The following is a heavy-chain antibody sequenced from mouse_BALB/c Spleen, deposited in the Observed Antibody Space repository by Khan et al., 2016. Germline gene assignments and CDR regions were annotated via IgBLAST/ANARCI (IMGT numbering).Heavy chain of an antibody. V-gene: IGHV1-4*02. D-gene: IGHD1-1*02. CDR2: INPCSGYP. J-gene: IGHJ2*01. CDR1: GYIFTTYL. CDR3: AGPRWDYFNY. Sequence: LEESAAELARPGASVKMSCKASGYIFTTYLMYWVKQRPGQGLEWIGHINPCSGYPEYTQKFKDQITLTADTSSSTAYMQLSSLTSEDSAGSSCAGPRWDYFNYWGQGATRTVSS.